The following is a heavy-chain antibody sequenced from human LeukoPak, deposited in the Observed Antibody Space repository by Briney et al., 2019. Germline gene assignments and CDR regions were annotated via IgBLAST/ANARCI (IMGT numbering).Heavy chain of an antibody. V-gene: IGHV3-23*01. Sequence: GGSLRLSCAASGFTFSSYAMSWVRQAPGKGLEWVSTISGSRTYYADSVKGRFTISRDNSQNTLYLQMNSLRAEDTAVYYCAIHHFLEWLGGPWGQGTLVTVSS. CDR3: AIHHFLEWLGGP. D-gene: IGHD3-3*01. CDR2: ISGSRT. CDR1: GFTFSSYA. J-gene: IGHJ5*02.